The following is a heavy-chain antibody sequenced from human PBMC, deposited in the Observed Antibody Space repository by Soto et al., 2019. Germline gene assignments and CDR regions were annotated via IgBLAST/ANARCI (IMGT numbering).Heavy chain of an antibody. CDR2: IYSGGST. CDR3: ARDAPMVRDYYYYGMDV. V-gene: IGHV3-66*01. Sequence: PGGSLRLSCAASGFTVSSNYMSWVRQAPGKGLERVSVIYSGGSTYYADSVKGRFTISRDNSKNTLYLQMNSLRAEDTAVYYCARDAPMVRDYYYYGMDVWGQGTTVTVSS. J-gene: IGHJ6*02. D-gene: IGHD3-10*01. CDR1: GFTVSSNY.